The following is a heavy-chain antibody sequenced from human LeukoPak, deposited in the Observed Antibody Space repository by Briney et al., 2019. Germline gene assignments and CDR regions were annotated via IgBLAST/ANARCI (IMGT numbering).Heavy chain of an antibody. CDR2: IKSKTDGGTT. CDR3: TISGYSYGSDFDY. Sequence: KTGGSLRVSCAASGFTFSNAWMSWVRQAPGKGLEWVGRIKSKTDGGTTDYAAPVKGRFTISRDDSKNTLYLQMNSLKTEDTAVYYCTISGYSYGSDFDYWGQGTLVTVSS. J-gene: IGHJ4*02. CDR1: GFTFSNAW. V-gene: IGHV3-15*01. D-gene: IGHD5-18*01.